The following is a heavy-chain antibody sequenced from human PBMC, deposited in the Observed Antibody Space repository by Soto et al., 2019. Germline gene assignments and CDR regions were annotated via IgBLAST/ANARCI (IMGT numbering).Heavy chain of an antibody. CDR2: IFSNDEK. D-gene: IGHD2-15*01. V-gene: IGHV2-26*01. Sequence: QVTLKESGPVLVNPTETLTLTCTVSGFSLSNARMGVSWIRQPPGKALEWLAHIFSNDEKSYSTSLKTRLTISKDTSKSQVVLTMTNMDPVDTATYYCARIAYCSGGSCYSQANWFDPWGQGTLVTVSS. CDR1: GFSLSNARMG. CDR3: ARIAYCSGGSCYSQANWFDP. J-gene: IGHJ5*02.